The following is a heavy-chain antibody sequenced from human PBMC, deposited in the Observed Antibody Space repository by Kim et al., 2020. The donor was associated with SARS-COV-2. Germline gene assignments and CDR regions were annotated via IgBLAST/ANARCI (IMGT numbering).Heavy chain of an antibody. CDR3: GRTLDYYYGIDV. J-gene: IGHJ6*02. Sequence: RTNYNPSLKSRLTISLDKSKNQFTLQLSSVTAADSGIYYCGRTLDYYYGIDVWGQGTPVTVSS. V-gene: IGHV4-4*02. CDR2: RT.